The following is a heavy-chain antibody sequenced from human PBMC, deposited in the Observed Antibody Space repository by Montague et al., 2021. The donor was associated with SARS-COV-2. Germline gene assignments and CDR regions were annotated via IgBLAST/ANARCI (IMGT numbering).Heavy chain of an antibody. Sequence: SLRLSCAASGFSFSSYRMNWVRQAPGKGLEWLSDISSSSSTIYYADSVKGRFTISRDNGKNSLYLQVNSLRDEDTAVYYCARGFGLADFDLWGRGTLVTASS. CDR3: ARGFGLADFDL. D-gene: IGHD3-16*01. V-gene: IGHV3-48*02. J-gene: IGHJ2*01. CDR2: ISSSSSTI. CDR1: GFSFSSYR.